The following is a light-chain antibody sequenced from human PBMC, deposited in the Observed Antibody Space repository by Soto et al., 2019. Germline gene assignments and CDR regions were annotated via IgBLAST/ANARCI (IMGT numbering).Light chain of an antibody. CDR1: QSVSSSY. J-gene: IGKJ5*01. Sequence: EIVLTQSPGTLSLSPGERATLSCRASQSVSSSYLAWYHQKLGQPPRLLIYGASGRSTGIPARFSGSGSGTEFTLTISSLQSEDFAVYYCQQRSNWPPTITFGQGTRLENK. CDR3: QQRSNWPPTIT. CDR2: GAS. V-gene: IGKV3D-20*02.